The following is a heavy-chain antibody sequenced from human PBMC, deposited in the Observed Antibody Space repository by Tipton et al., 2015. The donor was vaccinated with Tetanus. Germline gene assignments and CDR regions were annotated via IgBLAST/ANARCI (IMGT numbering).Heavy chain of an antibody. CDR2: IKEDGSET. Sequence: SLRLSCAASGFTFSSYAMSWVRQAPGKGLEWVANIKEDGSETNYVDSVKGRFTISRDNAKNSLYLQMNSLRAEDTAVYYCARENGGYDYYYYYGMDVWGQGTTVTVSS. CDR3: ARENGGYDYYYYYGMDV. V-gene: IGHV3-7*01. D-gene: IGHD5-12*01. J-gene: IGHJ6*02. CDR1: GFTFSSYA.